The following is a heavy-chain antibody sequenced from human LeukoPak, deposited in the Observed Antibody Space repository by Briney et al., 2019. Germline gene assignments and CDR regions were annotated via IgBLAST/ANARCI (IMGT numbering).Heavy chain of an antibody. J-gene: IGHJ4*02. CDR3: ATLANERYSSGWYKGD. CDR2: FDPEDVDT. Sequence: ASVKVSCKVSEYTLTGLSVHWVRLAPGKGLEWMGGFDPEDVDTIYAQKFEGRVTMTEDTSTDTAYLELSSLRSEDTAVYYCATLANERYSSGWYKGDWGQGTLVTVSS. D-gene: IGHD6-19*01. V-gene: IGHV1-24*01. CDR1: EYTLTGLS.